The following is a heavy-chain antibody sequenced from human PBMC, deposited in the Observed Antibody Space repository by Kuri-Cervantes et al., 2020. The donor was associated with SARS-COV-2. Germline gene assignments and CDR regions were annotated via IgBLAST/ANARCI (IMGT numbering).Heavy chain of an antibody. CDR3: ARERSGSYDY. CDR1: GFTFSSYW. Sequence: GGSLRLSCAASGFTFSSYWMHWVRQAPGKGLVWVSRINSDGSSTSYADSVKGRFTISRDNAKNSLYLQMNSLRAEDTALYHCARERSGSYDYWGQGTLVTVSS. J-gene: IGHJ4*02. D-gene: IGHD1-26*01. V-gene: IGHV3-74*01. CDR2: INSDGSST.